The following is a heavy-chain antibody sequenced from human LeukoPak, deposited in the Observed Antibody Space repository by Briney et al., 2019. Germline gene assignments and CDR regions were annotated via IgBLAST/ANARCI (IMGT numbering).Heavy chain of an antibody. Sequence: GASVKVSCNASGYTFTSYDINWVRQATGQGLEWMGWMNPNSGNTGYAQKFQGRVTMTRNTSISTAYMELSSLRSEDTAVYYCARGRGNYYYDSSGTALKAYYFDYWGQGTLVTVSS. CDR3: ARGRGNYYYDSSGTALKAYYFDY. J-gene: IGHJ4*02. V-gene: IGHV1-8*01. CDR2: MNPNSGNT. CDR1: GYTFTSYD. D-gene: IGHD3-22*01.